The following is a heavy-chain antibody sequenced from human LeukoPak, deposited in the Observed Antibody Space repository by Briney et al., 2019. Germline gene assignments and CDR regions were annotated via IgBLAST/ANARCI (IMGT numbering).Heavy chain of an antibody. CDR3: ARDRTYYDFWSGYYSVNWFDP. Sequence: GASVKVSCKASGYTFNSYGISWVRQAPGQGLEWMGWISAYNGNTNYAQELQGRVTMTTDTSTSTAYMELRSLRSDDTAVYYCARDRTYYDFWSGYYSVNWFDPWGQGTLVTVSS. J-gene: IGHJ5*02. V-gene: IGHV1-18*01. CDR1: GYTFNSYG. D-gene: IGHD3-3*01. CDR2: ISAYNGNT.